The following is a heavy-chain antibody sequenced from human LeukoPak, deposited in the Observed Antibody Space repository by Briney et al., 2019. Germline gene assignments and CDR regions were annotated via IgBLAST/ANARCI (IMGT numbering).Heavy chain of an antibody. CDR1: GFTFSSYA. V-gene: IGHV3-23*01. Sequence: TGGSLRLSCAASGFTFSSYAMSWVRQAPGKGLEWVSAISGSGGSTYYADSVKGRFTISRDNSKNTLYLQMNSLRAEDTAVYYCAKTGRGRYFDWLLSLSFDYWGQGTLVNVSS. CDR3: AKTGRGRYFDWLLSLSFDY. J-gene: IGHJ4*02. D-gene: IGHD3-9*01. CDR2: ISGSGGST.